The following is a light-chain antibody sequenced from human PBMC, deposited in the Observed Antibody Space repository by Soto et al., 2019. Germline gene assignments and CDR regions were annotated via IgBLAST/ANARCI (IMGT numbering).Light chain of an antibody. CDR3: ISYTSSSTWV. J-gene: IGLJ3*02. V-gene: IGLV2-14*01. CDR2: EVS. Sequence: QSALTQPASVSGSPGQSITISCTGTSSDVGAYNYVSWYQQHPGKAPKLMIYEVSNRPSGVSDRFSGSRSGNTASLTISGLQAEDESDYYCISYTSSSTWVFGGGTKVPVL. CDR1: SSDVGAYNY.